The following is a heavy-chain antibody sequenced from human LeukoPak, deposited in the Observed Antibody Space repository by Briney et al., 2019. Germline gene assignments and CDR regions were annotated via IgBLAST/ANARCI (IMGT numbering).Heavy chain of an antibody. CDR2: MIHSGGS. D-gene: IGHD1-20*01. J-gene: IGHJ4*02. CDR1: GGAFSGYY. Sequence: SETLSLTCGVSGGAFSGYYWSWIRQAPGKGLEWIGEMIHSGGSNYNPSLRSRVTISGDTSKNQFSLILNSLTAADTAVYFCARGNLVATILSGIHGTTAFDFWGQGILVTVSP. CDR3: ARGNLVATILSGIHGTTAFDF. V-gene: IGHV4-34*01.